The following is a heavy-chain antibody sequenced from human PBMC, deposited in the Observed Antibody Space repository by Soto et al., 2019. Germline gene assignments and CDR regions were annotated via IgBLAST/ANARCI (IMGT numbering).Heavy chain of an antibody. Sequence: EASVKVSCKASGYTFTSYGISWVRQAPGQGLEWMGWISAYNGNTNYAQKLQGRVTMTTDTSTSTAYMELRSLRSDDTAVYYCARDIKLRLGELSLPIADWGQGTLVTVSS. CDR1: GYTFTSYG. CDR3: ARDIKLRLGELSLPIAD. D-gene: IGHD3-16*02. CDR2: ISAYNGNT. V-gene: IGHV1-18*01. J-gene: IGHJ4*02.